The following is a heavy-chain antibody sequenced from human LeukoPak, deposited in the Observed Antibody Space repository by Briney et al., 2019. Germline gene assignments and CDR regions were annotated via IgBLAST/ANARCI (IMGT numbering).Heavy chain of an antibody. D-gene: IGHD2-2*01. CDR1: GFTFGDYA. CDR2: IRSKAYGGTT. J-gene: IGHJ4*02. Sequence: QSGGSLRLSCTASGFTFGDYAMSWFRQAPGKGLEWVGFIRSKAYGGTTEYAASVKGRLTISRDDSKSIAYLQMNSLKTEDTAVYYCTRAIVVVPAYYFDYWGQGTLVTVSS. V-gene: IGHV3-49*03. CDR3: TRAIVVVPAYYFDY.